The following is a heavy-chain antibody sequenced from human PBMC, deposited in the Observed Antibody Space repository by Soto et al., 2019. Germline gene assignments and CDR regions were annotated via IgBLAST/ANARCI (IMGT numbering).Heavy chain of an antibody. CDR3: ARDSSITMVRGLDGMDV. Sequence: ASVKVSCKASGYTFTSYAMHWVRQAPEQRLEWMGWINAGNGNTKYSQKFQGRVTITRDTSASTAYMELSSLRSEDTAVYYCARDSSITMVRGLDGMDVWGQGTTVTVSS. CDR2: INAGNGNT. CDR1: GYTFTSYA. J-gene: IGHJ6*02. V-gene: IGHV1-3*01. D-gene: IGHD3-10*01.